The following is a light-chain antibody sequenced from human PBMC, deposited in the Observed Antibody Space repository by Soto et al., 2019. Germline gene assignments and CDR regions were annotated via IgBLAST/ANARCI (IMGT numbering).Light chain of an antibody. CDR1: RDINTW. CDR3: QEAHTVPFT. Sequence: DIQMTPSPSSVSASVGDRVTITCRASRDINTWLAWYQQKPGKAPKLLISAASSLQSGVPSRFSGSESEKDFTLTISSLQPEDFATYYCQEAHTVPFTFRRGTKVHL. V-gene: IGKV1-12*01. J-gene: IGKJ3*01. CDR2: AAS.